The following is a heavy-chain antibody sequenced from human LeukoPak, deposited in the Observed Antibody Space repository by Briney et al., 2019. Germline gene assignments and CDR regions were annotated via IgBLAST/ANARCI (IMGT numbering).Heavy chain of an antibody. CDR1: GGSFSGYY. J-gene: IGHJ3*02. Sequence: SETLSLTCAVYGGSFSGYYWSWIRQPPGKGLEWIGEINHSGSTNYNPSLKSRVTISVDTSKNQFSLKLSSVTAADTAVYYCARVGPLSSTDAFDIWGQGTMVTVSS. CDR2: INHSGST. D-gene: IGHD3/OR15-3a*01. CDR3: ARVGPLSSTDAFDI. V-gene: IGHV4-34*01.